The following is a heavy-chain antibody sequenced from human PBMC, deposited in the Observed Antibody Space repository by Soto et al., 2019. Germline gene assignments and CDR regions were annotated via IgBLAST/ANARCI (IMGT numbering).Heavy chain of an antibody. Sequence: SETLSLTCAVSGYSIRSGYFWGWIRQPPGKGLEWIGSMYHSGITYYNLSLKSRVTISVDTSKNQLSLKLSSTTAADTAVYYCARSMYSTSAQLYYGMDVWGQGTTVTVSS. CDR2: MYHSGIT. J-gene: IGHJ6*02. CDR3: ARSMYSTSAQLYYGMDV. CDR1: GYSIRSGYF. D-gene: IGHD6-6*01. V-gene: IGHV4-38-2*01.